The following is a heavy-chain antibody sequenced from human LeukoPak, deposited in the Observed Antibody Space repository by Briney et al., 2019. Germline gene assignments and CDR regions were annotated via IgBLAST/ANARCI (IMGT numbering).Heavy chain of an antibody. CDR2: ISSDSSYI. Sequence: GGSLRLSCAASGFTFSSYGMHWVRQAPGKGLEWVSPISSDSSYIYYADAVQGRFTVSRDNAKYSLYLQMNSLRAEDTAVYYCVRGSYGAYDYWGQGSLVTVSS. J-gene: IGHJ4*02. CDR3: VRGSYGAYDY. D-gene: IGHD4-17*01. CDR1: GFTFSSYG. V-gene: IGHV3-21*01.